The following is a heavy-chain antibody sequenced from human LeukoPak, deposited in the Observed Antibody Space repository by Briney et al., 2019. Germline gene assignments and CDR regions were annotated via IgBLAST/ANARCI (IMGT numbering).Heavy chain of an antibody. CDR3: ARGVDEGAFDI. V-gene: IGHV3-53*01. CDR1: GFTVSSNY. J-gene: IGHJ3*02. Sequence: GGSLRFSCAAPGFTVSSNYMSWVRQAPGKGLEWVSVIYSGGSTYYADSVKGRFTISRDNSKNTLYLQMNSLRAEDTAVYYCARGVDEGAFDIWGQGTMVTVSS. CDR2: IYSGGST.